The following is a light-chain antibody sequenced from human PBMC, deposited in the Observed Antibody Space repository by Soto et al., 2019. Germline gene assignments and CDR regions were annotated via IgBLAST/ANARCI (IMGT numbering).Light chain of an antibody. CDR2: EVS. Sequence: QSVLTQPPSASGSPGQSVTISCTGTSSDVGGYDYVSWYQQHPGKAPKLMISEVSKRPSGVPDRFSGSKSGNTASLTVSGLQAADEADYYCCSYAGSNNYVFGTGTKVTVL. V-gene: IGLV2-8*01. CDR3: CSYAGSNNYV. J-gene: IGLJ1*01. CDR1: SSDVGGYDY.